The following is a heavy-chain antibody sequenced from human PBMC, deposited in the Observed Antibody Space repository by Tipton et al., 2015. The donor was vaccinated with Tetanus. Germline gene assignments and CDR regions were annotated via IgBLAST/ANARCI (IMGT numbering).Heavy chain of an antibody. CDR1: GFTFSSYN. V-gene: IGHV4-59*01. CDR2: LYDNGRT. J-gene: IGHJ4*02. CDR3: ARDPWLDY. Sequence: LRLSCAASGFTFSSYNMNWVRQAPGKGLEWIGYLYDNGRTKYNPSLNSRVTISVDTPKKQLSLKLTSVTAADTAVYYCARDPWLDYWGQGTLVTVSS.